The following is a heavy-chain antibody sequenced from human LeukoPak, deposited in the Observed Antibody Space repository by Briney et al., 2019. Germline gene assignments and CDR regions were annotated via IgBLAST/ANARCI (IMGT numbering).Heavy chain of an antibody. CDR3: TRPGGYCSSTSCSEAN. J-gene: IGHJ4*02. V-gene: IGHV3-73*01. D-gene: IGHD2-2*01. Sequence: GSLRLSCAASGFTFSGSAMHWVRQASGKGLEWVGRIRSKANSYATAYAASVKGRFTISRDDSKNTAYLQMNSLKTEDTAVYYCTRPGGYCSSTSCSEANWGQGTLVTVSS. CDR1: GFTFSGSA. CDR2: IRSKANSYAT.